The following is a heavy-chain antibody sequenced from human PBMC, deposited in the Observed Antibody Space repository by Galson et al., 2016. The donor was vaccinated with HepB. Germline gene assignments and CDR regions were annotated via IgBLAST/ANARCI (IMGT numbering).Heavy chain of an antibody. CDR1: GGTFSSYA. Sequence: SVKVSCKASGGTFSSYAISWVRQAPGLGLEWMGVIIPIFDTTNYARKFQGRVTIIADESTSTAYMELRSLRSEDTAVYYCARGGGSYPGGYWFDPWGQGTLVTVSS. D-gene: IGHD3-10*01. V-gene: IGHV1-69*13. CDR3: ARGGGSYPGGYWFDP. J-gene: IGHJ5*02. CDR2: IIPIFDTT.